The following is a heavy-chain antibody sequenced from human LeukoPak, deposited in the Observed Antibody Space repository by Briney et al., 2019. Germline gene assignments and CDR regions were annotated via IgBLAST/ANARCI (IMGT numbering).Heavy chain of an antibody. CDR2: IYYSGST. D-gene: IGHD3-10*01. Sequence: SETLSLTCTVSGGSISSYYWSWIRQPPGKGLEWIGYIYYSGSTNYNPSLKSRVTISVDTSKNQFSLKLSSVTAADTAVYYCASGSGSYYDSNWGQGTLVTVSS. J-gene: IGHJ4*02. CDR3: ASGSGSYYDSN. CDR1: GGSISSYY. V-gene: IGHV4-59*01.